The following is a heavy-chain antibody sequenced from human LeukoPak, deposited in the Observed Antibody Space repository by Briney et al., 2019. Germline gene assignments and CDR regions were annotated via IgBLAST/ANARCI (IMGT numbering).Heavy chain of an antibody. J-gene: IGHJ5*02. V-gene: IGHV4-61*02. CDR3: ARDRYYYDSSAYYYRFDP. CDR2: IYTSGST. Sequence: NPSETLSLTCTVSGGSISSSSYYWSWIRKPAGKGLEWIGRIYTSGSTNYNPSLKSRVTMSVDTSKNQFSLRLSSVTAADSAVYYCARDRYYYDSSAYYYRFDPWGQGTLVTVSS. CDR1: GGSISSSSYY. D-gene: IGHD3-22*01.